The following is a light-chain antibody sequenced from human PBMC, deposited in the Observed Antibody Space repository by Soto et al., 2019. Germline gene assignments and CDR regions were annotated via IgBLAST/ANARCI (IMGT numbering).Light chain of an antibody. Sequence: IQLTQSPSTLSATVGERVTVTCRASQSISSSLAWYQQRPGKAPNLLIYKASSLQSGVPSRFSGSGSGTEFTLTISSLQPDDFATYYCQQSTQYPYTFGQGTKLEIK. CDR2: KAS. CDR3: QQSTQYPYT. J-gene: IGKJ2*01. V-gene: IGKV1-5*03. CDR1: QSISSS.